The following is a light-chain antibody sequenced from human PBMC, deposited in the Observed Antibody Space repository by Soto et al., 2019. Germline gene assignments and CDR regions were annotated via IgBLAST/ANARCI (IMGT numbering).Light chain of an antibody. J-gene: IGKJ5*01. V-gene: IGKV1-5*03. CDR2: RAS. CDR3: QQYNSYALT. CDR1: RTVSNW. Sequence: DIQMTQSPSTLSASLGDSVTIXXRASRTVSNWLAWYQHQPGRAPRLXISRASILESGVPPRFSGSGVGTEFTLTIDSLQPDDFGTYYCQQYNSYALTFGQGTRLEIK.